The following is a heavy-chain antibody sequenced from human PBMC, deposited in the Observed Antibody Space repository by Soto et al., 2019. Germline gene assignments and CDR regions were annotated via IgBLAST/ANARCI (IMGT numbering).Heavy chain of an antibody. D-gene: IGHD2-21*01. J-gene: IGHJ5*02. CDR2: ISSSSSYI. CDR3: ASVIVCIRRRPPNWSLP. CDR1: GFTISRCE. V-gene: IGHV3-21*01. Sequence: GESLRLSCTGSGFTISRCEKNWFRLAQGKGQEWVSSISSSSSYIYYADSVKGRFTISRDNAKNSLYLQMNSLRAEDTAVYYCASVIVCIRRRPPNWSLPWCQAPRVTVS.